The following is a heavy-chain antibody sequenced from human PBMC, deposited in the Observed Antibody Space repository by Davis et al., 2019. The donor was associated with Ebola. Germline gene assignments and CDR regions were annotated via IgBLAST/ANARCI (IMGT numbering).Heavy chain of an antibody. V-gene: IGHV4-61*01. Sequence: PSETLSLTCIVSGGSVSSGSFYWNWIRQPPGKGLEWIGYIYYSGSTNYNPSLKSRVTISVDTSKNQFSLKLSSVTAADTAVYYCARVIRFGQTTTPLDYWGQGTLVTVSS. CDR3: ARVIRFGQTTTPLDY. CDR2: IYYSGST. CDR1: GGSVSSGSFY. D-gene: IGHD3-10*01. J-gene: IGHJ4*02.